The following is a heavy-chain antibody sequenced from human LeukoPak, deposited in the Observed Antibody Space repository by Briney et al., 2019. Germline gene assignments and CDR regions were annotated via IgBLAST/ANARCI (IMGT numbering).Heavy chain of an antibody. CDR3: ARDSGNYYYYYMDV. V-gene: IGHV3-7*01. CDR2: IKQDGSEK. D-gene: IGHD3-10*01. Sequence: PGGSLRLSCAPSGFTFGSYWMSWVRQARGKWLEWVANIKQDGSEKYYVDSVKGRFTISRDNAKNSLYLQMNSLRAEDTAVYYCARDSGNYYYYYMDVWGKGTTVTVSS. J-gene: IGHJ6*03. CDR1: GFTFGSYW.